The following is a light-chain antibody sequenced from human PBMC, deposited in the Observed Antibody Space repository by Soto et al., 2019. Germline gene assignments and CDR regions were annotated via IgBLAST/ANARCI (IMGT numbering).Light chain of an antibody. J-gene: IGKJ1*01. CDR2: AAS. CDR3: QQSYGSPPWT. V-gene: IGKV1-39*01. CDR1: QSISSY. Sequence: DIQMTPSPSSLSASVGDRVTITCRASQSISSYLNWYQQKPGKAPKLLIYAASSLQSGVPSRFSGSRSGTDFTLTINSLQREDFATYYCQQSYGSPPWTFGQGTKVEIK.